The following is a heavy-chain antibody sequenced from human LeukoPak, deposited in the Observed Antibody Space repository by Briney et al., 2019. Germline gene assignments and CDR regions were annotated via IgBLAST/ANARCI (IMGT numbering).Heavy chain of an antibody. V-gene: IGHV3-23*01. CDR2: INGGGNTT. J-gene: IGHJ6*03. D-gene: IGHD6-19*01. CDR3: TKELHVAVAVADYYYFYMDV. CDR1: GFAFSSFA. Sequence: GGSLRLSCAASGFAFSSFATGWVRQSPGKGLEWLSTINGGGNTTFYADSVKGRFTISRDNSKNTLYLHMDSLRPDDTAIYYCTKELHVAVAVADYYYFYMDVWGRGTAVTVSS.